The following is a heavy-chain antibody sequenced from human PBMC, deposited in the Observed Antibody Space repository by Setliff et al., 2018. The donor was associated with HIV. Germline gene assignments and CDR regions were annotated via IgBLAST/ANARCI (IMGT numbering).Heavy chain of an antibody. J-gene: IGHJ5*02. D-gene: IGHD1-26*01. CDR2: ISAYNGNT. CDR3: ARARLQGIVTAVGPRDNCLDP. CDR1: GYSVINYG. V-gene: IGHV1-18*01. Sequence: ASVKVSCKASGYSVINYGISWVRQAPGQGLEWMGWISAYNGNTNYAPRLLGRVTMTTDTSTSTAYMELRSLTSDDTAVYYCARARLQGIVTAVGPRDNCLDPWGQGTRVTVSS.